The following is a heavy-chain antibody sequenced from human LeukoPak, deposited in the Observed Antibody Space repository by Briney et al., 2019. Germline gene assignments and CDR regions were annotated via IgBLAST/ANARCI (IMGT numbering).Heavy chain of an antibody. Sequence: QPGGSLRLSCAASGSTFSSYEMNWVRQAPGKGLEWVSYISSSGSTIYYADSVKGRFTISRDNAKNSLYLQMNSLRAEDTAVYYCAREGEQQLVLGHDYYYMDVWGKGTTVTVSS. CDR1: GSTFSSYE. V-gene: IGHV3-48*03. CDR2: ISSSGSTI. D-gene: IGHD6-13*01. CDR3: AREGEQQLVLGHDYYYMDV. J-gene: IGHJ6*03.